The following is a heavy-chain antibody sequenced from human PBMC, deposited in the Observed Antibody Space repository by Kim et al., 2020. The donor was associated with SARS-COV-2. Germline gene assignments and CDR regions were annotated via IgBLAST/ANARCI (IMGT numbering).Heavy chain of an antibody. CDR2: GDPT. D-gene: IGHD6-13*01. J-gene: IGHJ4*02. CDR3: ANPRQPDY. Sequence: GDPTTYADSVKGRFTISRDNSKNTLYLQMSSLSAEDTAIYYCANPRQPDYWGQGTLVTVSS. V-gene: IGHV3-23*01.